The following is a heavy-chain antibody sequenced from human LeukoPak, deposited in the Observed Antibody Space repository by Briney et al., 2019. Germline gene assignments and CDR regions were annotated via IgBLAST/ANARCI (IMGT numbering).Heavy chain of an antibody. CDR3: AKDHAGSGRAFEY. CDR2: ISSYGINT. J-gene: IGHJ4*02. Sequence: PGGSLRLSCSTSGFTFRTSGVHWVRQAPGKGLEWVALISSYGINTYSADSVKGRFTVSRDSSKDILYLQMNSLRADDTAIYYCAKDHAGSGRAFEYWGQGTLVTVSS. CDR1: GFTFRTSG. D-gene: IGHD3-10*01. V-gene: IGHV3-30*04.